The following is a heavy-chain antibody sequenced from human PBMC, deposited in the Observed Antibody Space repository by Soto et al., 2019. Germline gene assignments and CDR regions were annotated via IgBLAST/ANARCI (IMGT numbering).Heavy chain of an antibody. J-gene: IGHJ5*02. V-gene: IGHV1-18*04. D-gene: IGHD6-19*01. Sequence: ASVKVSCKASGYTFTSYGISWVPQAPGQGLEWMGWISAYNGNTNYAQKLQGRVTMTTDTSTSTAYMELRSLRSDDTAVYYCARESAYSSGWYGQDWFDPWGQGTLVTVSS. CDR2: ISAYNGNT. CDR1: GYTFTSYG. CDR3: ARESAYSSGWYGQDWFDP.